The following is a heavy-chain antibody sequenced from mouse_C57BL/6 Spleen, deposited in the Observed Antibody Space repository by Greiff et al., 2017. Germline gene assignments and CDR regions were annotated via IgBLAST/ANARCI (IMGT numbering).Heavy chain of an antibody. D-gene: IGHD2-4*01. CDR2: ISTGGSYT. J-gene: IGHJ3*01. Sequence: EVKLMESGGDLVKPGGSLKLSCAASGFTFSSYGMSWVRQTPDKRLEWVATISTGGSYTYYPDSVKGRFTISRDNAKNTLYLQRSRRKAEDTAMYYCASHDYDAWFAYWGQGTLVTVSA. CDR3: ASHDYDAWFAY. V-gene: IGHV5-6*01. CDR1: GFTFSSYG.